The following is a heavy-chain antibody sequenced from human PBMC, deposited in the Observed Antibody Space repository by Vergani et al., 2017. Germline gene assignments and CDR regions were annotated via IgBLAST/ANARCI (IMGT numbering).Heavy chain of an antibody. CDR3: ARDLGAAPLGDYFDY. D-gene: IGHD6-13*01. CDR2: IIPILGIA. Sequence: QVQLVQSGAEVKKPGSSVKVSCKASGGTFSSYTISWVRQAPGQGLEWMGRIIPILGIANYAQKFQGRVTITADKSTSTAYMELSSLRSEDTAVYYCARDLGAAPLGDYFDYWGQGTLVTVSS. CDR1: GGTFSSYT. V-gene: IGHV1-69*08. J-gene: IGHJ4*02.